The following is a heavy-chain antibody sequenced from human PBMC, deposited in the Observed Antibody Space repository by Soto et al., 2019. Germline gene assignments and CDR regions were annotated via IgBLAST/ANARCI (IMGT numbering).Heavy chain of an antibody. D-gene: IGHD2-15*01. J-gene: IGHJ5*02. V-gene: IGHV2-5*01. CDR3: THRRKSCSGGTCHVLFYP. CDR1: GFSLTTVAVA. CDR2: IYGNGDK. Sequence: QITLRESGPTLVQPTQTLTLTCSFSGFSLTTVAVAVGWIRQPPGRALEWVALIYGNGDKYYNPSLNNRLTLTQDTSKHQVVLTMTNMDPVDTDTYYCTHRRKSCSGGTCHVLFYPWGQVTLVNVSS.